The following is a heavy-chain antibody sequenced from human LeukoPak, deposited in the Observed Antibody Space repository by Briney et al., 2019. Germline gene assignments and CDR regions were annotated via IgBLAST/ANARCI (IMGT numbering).Heavy chain of an antibody. CDR1: GFTFRSYS. V-gene: IGHV3-21*01. CDR2: ISSSSGYI. J-gene: IGHJ4*01. CDR3: ARDPGYDESRGHYYFDY. D-gene: IGHD3-22*01. Sequence: GGSLRLSCAASGFTFRSYSMNWVRQAPGKGLEWVSSISSSSGYIYYAESVKGRVTMSRDNAKNSLHLQMNSLRAEDTAVDYCARDPGYDESRGHYYFDYWGHRTPVTVSS.